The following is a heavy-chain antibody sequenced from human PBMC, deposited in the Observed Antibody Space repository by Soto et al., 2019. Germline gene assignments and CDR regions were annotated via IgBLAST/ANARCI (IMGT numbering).Heavy chain of an antibody. CDR2: FDPEDGET. V-gene: IGHV1-24*01. J-gene: IGHJ4*02. CDR1: GYTLSDLS. D-gene: IGHD3-10*01. Sequence: GASVKVSCKVSGYTLSDLSIHWVRQAPGKGLEWMGTFDPEDGETIYAQKFQGRVTMTEDTSTDTAYMQLSSLRSDDTAVYYCATSSPLIRGALNIYWGPGTLVTVSS. CDR3: ATSSPLIRGALNIY.